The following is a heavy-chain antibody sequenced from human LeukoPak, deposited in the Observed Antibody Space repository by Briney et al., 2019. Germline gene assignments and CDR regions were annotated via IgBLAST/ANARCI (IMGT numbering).Heavy chain of an antibody. CDR3: AREYSSPPYYYYGMDV. Sequence: GGSLRLSCAASGFTFSSYAMPWVRQAPGKGLEWVAVISYDGSNKYYADSVKGRFTISRNNSKNTLYLQMNSLRAEDTAVYYCAREYSSPPYYYYGMDVWGQGTTVTVSS. V-gene: IGHV3-30-3*01. J-gene: IGHJ6*02. CDR1: GFTFSSYA. D-gene: IGHD6-13*01. CDR2: ISYDGSNK.